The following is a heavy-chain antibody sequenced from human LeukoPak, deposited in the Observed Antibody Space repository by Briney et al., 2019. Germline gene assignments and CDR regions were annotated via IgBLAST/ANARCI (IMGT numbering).Heavy chain of an antibody. CDR1: GGSISSGGYS. CDR2: IYYSGST. V-gene: IGHV4-30-4*07. J-gene: IGHJ6*03. CDR3: ARDLASGGYYYMDV. D-gene: IGHD3-10*01. Sequence: SQTLSLTCAVSGGSISSGGYSWSWIRQPPGKGLEWIGYIYYSGSTYYNPSLKSRVTISVDTSKNQFSLKLSSVTAADTAVYYCARDLASGGYYYMDVWGKGTTVTVPS.